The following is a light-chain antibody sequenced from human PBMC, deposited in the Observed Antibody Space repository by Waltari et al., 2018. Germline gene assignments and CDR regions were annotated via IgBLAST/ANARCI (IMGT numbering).Light chain of an antibody. Sequence: EIVLTQSPATLSLSPGESATLSCRASQSVNKYLDWFQQNPGQAPRLLIYGASNRAAGIPARFSGSGSGTDFTLTISSLEPEDFAVYYCLKRAGGPLFGGGTKVE. V-gene: IGKV3-11*01. J-gene: IGKJ4*01. CDR1: QSVNKY. CDR2: GAS. CDR3: LKRAGGPL.